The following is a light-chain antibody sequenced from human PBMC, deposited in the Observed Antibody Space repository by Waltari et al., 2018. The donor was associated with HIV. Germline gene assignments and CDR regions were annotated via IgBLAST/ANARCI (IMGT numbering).Light chain of an antibody. CDR2: WAF. CDR1: QSLLFNANNKNY. Sequence: LGERATINCKSSQSLLFNANNKNYLAWYQQKPGQSPTLLFYWAFTREFGVPDRFTGSGSGTDFTLTITSLQSEDVALYYCQQYYSVPWTFGQGTKVEIK. J-gene: IGKJ1*01. CDR3: QQYYSVPWT. V-gene: IGKV4-1*01.